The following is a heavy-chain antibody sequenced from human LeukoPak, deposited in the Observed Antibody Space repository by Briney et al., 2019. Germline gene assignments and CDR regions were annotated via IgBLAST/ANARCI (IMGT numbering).Heavy chain of an antibody. Sequence: TGGSLRLSCAASGFTFSTYAMSWVRQAPGKGLEWVSAIGDDVVSTYYAESVKGRFTISRDNSKNTLYLQMNSLRAEDTATYYCARDSPLLTVWGQGTLVTVSS. V-gene: IGHV3-23*01. J-gene: IGHJ4*02. CDR2: IGDDVVST. CDR1: GFTFSTYA. CDR3: ARDSPLLTV. D-gene: IGHD3-9*01.